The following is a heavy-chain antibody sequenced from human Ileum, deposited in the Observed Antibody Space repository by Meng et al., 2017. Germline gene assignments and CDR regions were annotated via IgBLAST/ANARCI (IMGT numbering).Heavy chain of an antibody. J-gene: IGHJ4*02. CDR1: GDSFTDYY. CDR2: IHYSGST. D-gene: IGHD1-26*01. V-gene: IGHV4-34*01. CDR3: ARRIRGGSYLG. Sequence: QLQLMQWGAGMLKPSETLPLTCNVYGDSFTDYYWNCIRQPPGKGLEWIGEIHYSGSTNYNPSLESRVTISEDTSQKQFSLRLSSVTAADTAVYYCARRIRGGSYLGWGQGTLVTVSS.